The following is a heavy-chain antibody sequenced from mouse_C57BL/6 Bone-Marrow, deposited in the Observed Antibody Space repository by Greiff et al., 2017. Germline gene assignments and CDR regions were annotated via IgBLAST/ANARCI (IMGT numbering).Heavy chain of an antibody. D-gene: IGHD1-1*01. CDR2: IDPEDGET. Sequence: VQLQQSGAELVKPGASVKLSCTASGFNIKDYYMHWVKQRTEQGLEWIGRIDPEDGETKYAPKFQGKATITADTSSNTAYLQLSSLTSEETAVYYGARSTISTVVEGFAYWGQGTLVTVSA. CDR3: ARSTISTVVEGFAY. V-gene: IGHV14-2*01. J-gene: IGHJ3*01. CDR1: GFNIKDYY.